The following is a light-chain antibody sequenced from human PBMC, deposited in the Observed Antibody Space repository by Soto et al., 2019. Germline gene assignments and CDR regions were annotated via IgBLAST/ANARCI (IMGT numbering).Light chain of an antibody. CDR3: QQHNSDFVYT. J-gene: IGKJ2*01. Sequence: DIQMTQSPSTLSASVGDRVTITSRTSQSISNWLAWYQQKPGKAPKLLIYKASSLESGVPSRFSGSGSGTEFTLTISSLQPDDFATYYCQQHNSDFVYTFGQGTKLEI. V-gene: IGKV1-5*03. CDR2: KAS. CDR1: QSISNW.